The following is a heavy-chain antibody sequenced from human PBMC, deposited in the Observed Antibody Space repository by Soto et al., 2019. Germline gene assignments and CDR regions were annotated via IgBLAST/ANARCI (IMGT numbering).Heavy chain of an antibody. CDR2: IYPGDSDT. CDR3: ARQSSLSYNFDY. CDR1: GDSFTSHW. Sequence: GESLKISCKGSGDSFTSHWIAWVRQMPGKGLEWMGVIYPGDSDTRYSPSFQGQVTISADKSISTAYLQWSSLKASDTAMYYCARQSSLSYNFDYWGQGTLVTVSS. D-gene: IGHD6-13*01. J-gene: IGHJ4*02. V-gene: IGHV5-51*01.